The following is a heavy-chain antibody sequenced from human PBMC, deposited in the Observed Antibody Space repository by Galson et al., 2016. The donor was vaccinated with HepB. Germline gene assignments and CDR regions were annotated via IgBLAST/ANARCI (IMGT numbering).Heavy chain of an antibody. V-gene: IGHV4-59*01. CDR1: GDAISRYY. CDR3: ARRQPDGGFDP. D-gene: IGHD5-24*01. Sequence: ETLSLTCTVSGDAISRYYWSWIRHSPGKGLEWIGYIFYSGIINYNPSLKSRVTMSVDTSKNQFSLRLTSVTAADTAVYYCARRQPDGGFDPWGQGTLVTVSS. J-gene: IGHJ5*02. CDR2: IFYSGII.